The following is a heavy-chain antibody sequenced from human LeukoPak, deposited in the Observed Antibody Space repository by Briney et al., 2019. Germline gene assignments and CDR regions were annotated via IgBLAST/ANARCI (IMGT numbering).Heavy chain of an antibody. V-gene: IGHV4-59*01. CDR3: ARENNYFDY. J-gene: IGHJ4*02. CDR2: IYYSGST. Sequence: SETLCLTCTVSGDSISSYYWTWIRQPPGKGLEWIGYIYYSGSTNYNPSLKSRVTISVDTSKNQFSLKLNSVTAADTAVYYCARENNYFDYWGQGTLVTVSS. CDR1: GDSISSYY.